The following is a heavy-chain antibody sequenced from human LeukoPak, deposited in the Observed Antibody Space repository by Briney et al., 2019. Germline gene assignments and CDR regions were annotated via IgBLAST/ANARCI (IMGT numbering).Heavy chain of an antibody. CDR3: ARDSPHQRFDY. Sequence: ASVKVSWKASGYTCIDYLIHWVRQAPGQGLEWMGRIDLKTGDITSAQKFQGRVTMTRDTSISTTYMDLSGLGTDDTAVYYCARDSPHQRFDYWGQGTLVTVSS. CDR1: GYTCIDYL. J-gene: IGHJ4*02. CDR2: IDLKTGDI. V-gene: IGHV1-2*02.